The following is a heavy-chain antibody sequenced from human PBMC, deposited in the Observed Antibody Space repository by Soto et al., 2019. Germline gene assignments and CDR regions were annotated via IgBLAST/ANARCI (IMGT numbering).Heavy chain of an antibody. J-gene: IGHJ5*02. CDR2: ISSSSSYI. CDR3: ARVARRKIVLTGINWFDP. Sequence: PGGSLRLSCAASGFTFSSYSMNWVRQAPGKGLEWVSSISSSSSYIYYADSVKGRFTISRDNAKNSLYLQMNGLRAEDTAVYYCARVARRKIVLTGINWFDPWGQGTLVTVSS. D-gene: IGHD2-8*01. V-gene: IGHV3-21*01. CDR1: GFTFSSYS.